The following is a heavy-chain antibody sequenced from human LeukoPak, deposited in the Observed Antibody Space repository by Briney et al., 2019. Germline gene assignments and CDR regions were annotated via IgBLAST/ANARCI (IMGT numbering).Heavy chain of an antibody. V-gene: IGHV1-46*01. CDR2: INPSGGST. CDR3: ARGTLSIYYYYGMDV. D-gene: IGHD2-2*01. CDR1: GYTFTSYY. Sequence: ASVKVSCKASGYTFTSYYMHWVRQAPGQGLEWMGIINPSGGSTSYAQKFQGRVTMTRDTSISTAYMELSRLRSDDTAVYYCARGTLSIYYYYGMDVWGQGTTVTVSS. J-gene: IGHJ6*02.